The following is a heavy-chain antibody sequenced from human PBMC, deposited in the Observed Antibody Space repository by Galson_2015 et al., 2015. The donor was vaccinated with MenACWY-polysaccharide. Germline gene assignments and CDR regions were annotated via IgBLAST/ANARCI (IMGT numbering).Heavy chain of an antibody. D-gene: IGHD6-13*01. CDR2: ITVSGDNT. CDR3: AKGLRGPAAGTDYFDY. V-gene: IGHV3-23*01. CDR1: GFTFTNYA. J-gene: IGHJ4*02. Sequence: SLRLSCAASGFTFTNYAMSRVRQTPGEGLEWVSAITVSGDNTYYADAVNGRFAISRDNSKNTLSLQMNSLRTEDTAVYYCAKGLRGPAAGTDYFDYWGQGTLVTVSS.